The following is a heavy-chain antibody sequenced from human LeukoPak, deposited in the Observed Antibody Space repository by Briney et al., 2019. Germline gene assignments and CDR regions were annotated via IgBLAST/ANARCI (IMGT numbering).Heavy chain of an antibody. V-gene: IGHV4-39*07. CDR1: GGSISSSNYY. J-gene: IGHJ4*02. Sequence: SETLSLTCTVSGGSISSSNYYWGWIRQPPGKGLEWIGSIYYSGSTYYNPSLKSRVTISVDTSKNQFSLKLSSVTAADTAVYYCARGLTEWTDFDYWGQGTLVTVSS. D-gene: IGHD3-3*01. CDR2: IYYSGST. CDR3: ARGLTEWTDFDY.